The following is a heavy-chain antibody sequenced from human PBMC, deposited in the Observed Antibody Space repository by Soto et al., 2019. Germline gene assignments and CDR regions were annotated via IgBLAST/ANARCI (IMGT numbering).Heavy chain of an antibody. D-gene: IGHD2-21*02. CDR1: GFTFSSYA. V-gene: IGHV3-23*01. Sequence: EVQLLESGGGLVQPGGSPRLSCAASGFTFSSYAMGWVRQAPGKGLEWVSAISGSGGSTYYADSVKGRFTISRDNSKNTLYLQMNSLRAEDTALYYCARVPRVTRYYFDYWGQGTLVTVSS. CDR2: ISGSGGST. J-gene: IGHJ4*02. CDR3: ARVPRVTRYYFDY.